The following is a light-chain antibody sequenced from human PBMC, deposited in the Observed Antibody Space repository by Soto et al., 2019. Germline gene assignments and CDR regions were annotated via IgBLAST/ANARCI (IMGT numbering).Light chain of an antibody. Sequence: DIQLTQSPSFLSASVGDRVTITCRASQGISSYLAWYQQKPGKAPKLLIYAASTLQSGVPSRFXGSGXGTXXXXXXXXXQPXDFAXXYCXQXNSYSLTFGGXTKVEXX. CDR3: XQXNSYSLT. V-gene: IGKV1-9*01. CDR1: QGISSY. CDR2: AAS. J-gene: IGKJ4*01.